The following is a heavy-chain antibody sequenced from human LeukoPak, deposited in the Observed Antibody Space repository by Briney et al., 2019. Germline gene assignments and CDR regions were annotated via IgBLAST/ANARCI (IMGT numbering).Heavy chain of an antibody. Sequence: ASVKVSCKASGYTFTSYDINWVRQATGQGLEWMGWMNPNSGNTGYAQKFQGRVTITADKSTSTAYMELSSLRSEDTAVYYCARDSRIFGVAYYRDAFDIWGQGTMVTVSS. CDR1: GYTFTSYD. J-gene: IGHJ3*02. CDR2: MNPNSGNT. V-gene: IGHV1-8*01. D-gene: IGHD3-3*01. CDR3: ARDSRIFGVAYYRDAFDI.